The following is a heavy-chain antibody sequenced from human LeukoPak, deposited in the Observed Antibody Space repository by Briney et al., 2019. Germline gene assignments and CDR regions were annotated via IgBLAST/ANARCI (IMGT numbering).Heavy chain of an antibody. D-gene: IGHD6-13*01. Sequence: GGSQRLSCAASVFTFSYYYMSWIRQAPEKGLEWVSYIRSIYTNYADSVKGRFTISRDIAKNTLYLQMNSLRAEDTAVYYCARLHSSTLDYWGQGTLVTVSS. CDR3: ARLHSSTLDY. CDR2: IRSIYT. CDR1: VFTFSYYY. J-gene: IGHJ4*02. V-gene: IGHV3-11*03.